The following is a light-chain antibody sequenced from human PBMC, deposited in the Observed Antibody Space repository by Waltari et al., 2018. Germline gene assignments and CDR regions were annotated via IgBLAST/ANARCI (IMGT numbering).Light chain of an antibody. Sequence: DIVMTQSPDSLAVSLCDRATINCKSSQSVLSSSNNKNYLAWYQQKPGQPPKLLIYWASTRESGVPDRFSGSGSGTDFTLTISSLQAEDVAVYYCQEYYGTPPDTFGQGTKLEIK. J-gene: IGKJ2*01. CDR3: QEYYGTPPDT. V-gene: IGKV4-1*01. CDR1: QSVLSSSNNKNY. CDR2: WAS.